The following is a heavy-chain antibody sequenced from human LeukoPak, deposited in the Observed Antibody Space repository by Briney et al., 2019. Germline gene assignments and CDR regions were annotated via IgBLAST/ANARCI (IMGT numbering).Heavy chain of an antibody. CDR3: ARDRTVGATNGDYFDY. D-gene: IGHD1-26*01. CDR1: GYSISSGYY. V-gene: IGHV4-38-2*02. J-gene: IGHJ4*02. Sequence: SETLSLICAVSGYSISSGYYWGWIRQPPGKGLEWIGIIYQSGSTFYNPSLKTRVTISVDTSKNQFSLTLSSVTAADTAVYYCARDRTVGATNGDYFDYWGQGTLVTVSS. CDR2: IYQSGST.